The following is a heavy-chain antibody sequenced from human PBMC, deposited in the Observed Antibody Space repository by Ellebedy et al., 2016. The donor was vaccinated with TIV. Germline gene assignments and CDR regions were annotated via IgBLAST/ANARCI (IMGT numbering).Heavy chain of an antibody. CDR2: IIPIFGTA. CDR1: GDTFNSFA. CDR3: ARYEMYSSGWYGGLDY. D-gene: IGHD6-19*01. Sequence: ASVKVSCKASGDTFNSFAISWVRQAPGQGLEWMGGIIPIFGTANYAQKFQGRVTITADESTSTAYMELSSLRSEDTAVYYCARYEMYSSGWYGGLDYWGQGTLVTVSA. J-gene: IGHJ4*02. V-gene: IGHV1-69*13.